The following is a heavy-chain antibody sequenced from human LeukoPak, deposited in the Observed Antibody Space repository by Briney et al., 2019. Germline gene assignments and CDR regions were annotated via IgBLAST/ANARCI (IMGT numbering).Heavy chain of an antibody. CDR3: ARNTGYCSSTSCYDWFDP. Sequence: ASVKVSRKASGYTFTSYGINWVRQAPGQALEWMGWISAYNGNTNYAQKLQGRVTMTTDTSTSTAYMELRSLRSDDTAVYYCARNTGYCSSTSCYDWFDPWGQGTLVTVSS. V-gene: IGHV1-18*01. J-gene: IGHJ5*02. CDR1: GYTFTSYG. D-gene: IGHD2-2*01. CDR2: ISAYNGNT.